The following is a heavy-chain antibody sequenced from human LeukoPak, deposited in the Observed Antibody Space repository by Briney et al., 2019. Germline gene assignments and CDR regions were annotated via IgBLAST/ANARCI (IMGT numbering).Heavy chain of an antibody. CDR3: ARGTSIYHGSYPLWYFDY. D-gene: IGHD1-26*01. CDR2: IYHSGST. Sequence: SQTLSLTCAVSGGFISSGGYSWSWIRQPPGKGLEWIGYIYHSGSTYYNPSLKSRVTISVDRSKNQFSLKLSSVTAADTAVYYCARGTSIYHGSYPLWYFDYWGQGTLVTVSS. J-gene: IGHJ4*02. CDR1: GGFISSGGYS. V-gene: IGHV4-30-2*01.